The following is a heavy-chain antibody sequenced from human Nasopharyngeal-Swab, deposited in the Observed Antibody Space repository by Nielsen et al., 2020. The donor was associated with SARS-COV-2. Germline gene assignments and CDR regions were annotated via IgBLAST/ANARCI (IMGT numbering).Heavy chain of an antibody. D-gene: IGHD4-17*01. CDR2: IDPSDSYT. CDR1: GYTFTNNW. V-gene: IGHV5-10-1*01. J-gene: IGHJ3*01. CDR3: ARQIGDYGFDAFDV. Sequence: GSLRLSCQGSGYTFTNNWITWVRQMPGKGLEWMGRIDPSDSYTYYSPSFQGHVIISADKSINTAYMQWSSLKAPDTAMYYCARQIGDYGFDAFDVWGQGTMVTVSS.